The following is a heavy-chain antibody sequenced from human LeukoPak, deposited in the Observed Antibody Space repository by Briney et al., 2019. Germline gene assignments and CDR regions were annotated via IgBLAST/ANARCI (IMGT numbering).Heavy chain of an antibody. V-gene: IGHV1-18*01. Sequence: ASVKVSCKASGYTFTNYGISWVRQAPGQGLEWMGWISAYNGNTNYAQKLQGRVTMTTDTSTSTAYIELRSLRSDDTAVYYCARDSYDFWSGYRPPGYYYGMDVWGQGTTVTVSS. CDR3: ARDSYDFWSGYRPPGYYYGMDV. CDR1: GYTFTNYG. D-gene: IGHD3-3*01. CDR2: ISAYNGNT. J-gene: IGHJ6*02.